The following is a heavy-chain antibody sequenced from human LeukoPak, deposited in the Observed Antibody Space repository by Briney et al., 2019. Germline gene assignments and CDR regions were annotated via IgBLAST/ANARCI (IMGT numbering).Heavy chain of an antibody. V-gene: IGHV3-7*01. CDR2: IKYHGSDE. D-gene: IGHD3-10*01. CDR1: GFTFSDYW. J-gene: IGHJ4*02. CDR3: ARIGGSGTYWDY. Sequence: GGSLRLSCAASGFTFSDYWMSWVRQAPGKGLEWVANIKYHGSDEHYVDSVRGRFTISRDNARNSLFLQMNSLRAEDTAVYYCARIGGSGTYWDYWGQGTLVTVSS.